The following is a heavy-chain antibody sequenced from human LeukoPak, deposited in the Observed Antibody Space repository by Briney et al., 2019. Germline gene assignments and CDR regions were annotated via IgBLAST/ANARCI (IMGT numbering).Heavy chain of an antibody. CDR3: ARLPGGVGATD. CDR2: IYYSGST. D-gene: IGHD1-26*01. J-gene: IGHJ4*02. CDR1: GGSISSYY. V-gene: IGHV4-59*01. Sequence: PSETLSLTCTVSGGSISSYYWSWIRQPPGKGLEWIGYIYYSGSTNYNPSLKSRVTISVDTSKNQFSLKLSPVTAADTAVYYCARLPGGVGATDWGQGTLVTVSS.